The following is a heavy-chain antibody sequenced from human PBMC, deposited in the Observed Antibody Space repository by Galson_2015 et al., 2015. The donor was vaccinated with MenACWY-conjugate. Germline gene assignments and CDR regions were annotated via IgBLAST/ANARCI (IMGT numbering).Heavy chain of an antibody. CDR2: IYYSGST. J-gene: IGHJ4*02. CDR3: ARVPGYQLPEDY. V-gene: IGHV4-59*01. D-gene: IGHD2-2*01. CDR1: GGSISSYY. Sequence: ETLSLTCTVSGGSISSYYWSWIRQPPGKGLEWIGYIYYSGSTNYNPSLKSRVTISVDTSKNQFSLKLSSVTAADTAVYYCARVPGYQLPEDYWGQGTLVTVSS.